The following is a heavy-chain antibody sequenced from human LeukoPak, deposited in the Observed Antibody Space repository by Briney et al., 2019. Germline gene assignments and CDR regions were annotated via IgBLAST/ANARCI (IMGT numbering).Heavy chain of an antibody. V-gene: IGHV5-10-1*01. Sequence: GESLKISCKGSGYRFTSYWISWVRQMPGKGLEWMGRIDPSDSYTNYSPSFQGHVTIPADKSLSTAYLPWSSLKASDTAMYYCARHRYSGYDEGALYYFDYWGQGTLVTVSS. CDR2: IDPSDSYT. CDR3: ARHRYSGYDEGALYYFDY. CDR1: GYRFTSYW. J-gene: IGHJ4*02. D-gene: IGHD5-12*01.